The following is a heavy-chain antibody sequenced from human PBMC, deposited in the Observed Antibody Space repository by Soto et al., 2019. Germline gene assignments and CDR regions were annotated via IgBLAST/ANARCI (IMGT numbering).Heavy chain of an antibody. D-gene: IGHD3-10*01. CDR1: GGSISSGDYY. J-gene: IGHJ6*02. V-gene: IGHV4-30-4*01. CDR2: IYYSGST. Sequence: SETLSLTCTVSGGSISSGDYYWSWIRQPPGKGLEWIGYIYYSGSTYYNPSLKSRVTISVDTSKNQFSLKLSSVTAADTAVYYCARDRGRRYGMDVWGQGTTVTVSS. CDR3: ARDRGRRYGMDV.